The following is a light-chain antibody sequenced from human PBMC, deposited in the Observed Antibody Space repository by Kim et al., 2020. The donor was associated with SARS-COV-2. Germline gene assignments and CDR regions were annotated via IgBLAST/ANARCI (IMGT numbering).Light chain of an antibody. Sequence: PGERATISCRASQSLSSAYIAWYQQKPGQAPRLLVFGASGRATGIPDRFSGSGSGTDFTLSISRLEPEDFAVYYCQQYGGAPRTFGQGTKVDIK. CDR1: QSLSSAY. CDR3: QQYGGAPRT. V-gene: IGKV3-20*01. CDR2: GAS. J-gene: IGKJ1*01.